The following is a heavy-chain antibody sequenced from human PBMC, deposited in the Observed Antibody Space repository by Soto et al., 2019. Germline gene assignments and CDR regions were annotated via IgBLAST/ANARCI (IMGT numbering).Heavy chain of an antibody. V-gene: IGHV3-33*01. CDR3: ARNSGEYEVFDV. J-gene: IGHJ3*01. Sequence: QVQLVESGGGVVQPGGSLTRSCVASGFSFRSYGMHWVRQAPGKGLEWLAVIWDDGRTTFYADSVKGRFTISRDNPRNTVSLQMNSLRVEETAMFYCARNSGEYEVFDVWGQGTVVSVSS. CDR1: GFSFRSYG. CDR2: IWDDGRTT. D-gene: IGHD4-17*01.